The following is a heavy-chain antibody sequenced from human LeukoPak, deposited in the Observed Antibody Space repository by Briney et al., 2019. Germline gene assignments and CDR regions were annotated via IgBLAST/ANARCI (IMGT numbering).Heavy chain of an antibody. CDR2: ITGSSTYT. D-gene: IGHD6-13*01. V-gene: IGHV3-11*05. CDR3: AKDLEAGYSSSWVDY. CDR1: GFTFSDYH. Sequence: PGGSLRLSCAASGFTFSDYHMSWIRQAPGKGLEWISYITGSSTYTNYADSVKGRFTISRDNAKNTLYLQMNSLRAEDTAVYYCAKDLEAGYSSSWVDYWGQGTLVTVSS. J-gene: IGHJ4*02.